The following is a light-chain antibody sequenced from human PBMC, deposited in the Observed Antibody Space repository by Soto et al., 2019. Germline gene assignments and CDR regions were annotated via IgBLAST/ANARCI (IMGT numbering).Light chain of an antibody. CDR3: QQYSTYPWT. J-gene: IGKJ1*01. CDR1: QSISSW. V-gene: IGKV1-5*01. Sequence: IQMTQSPSTLSASVEDRVTITCRASQSISSWLAWYQQKPGKAPKVLIFDASSLERGVPSRFSGSGSATEFTLTISSLQPDDFATYYCQQYSTYPWTFGQGTKVDIK. CDR2: DAS.